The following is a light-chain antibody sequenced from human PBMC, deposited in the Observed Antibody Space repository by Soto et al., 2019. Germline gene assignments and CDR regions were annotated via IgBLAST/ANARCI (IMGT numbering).Light chain of an antibody. CDR1: SSDVGAYNY. V-gene: IGLV2-14*01. J-gene: IGLJ1*01. Sequence: QSALTQPGSVSGSPGQSITISCTGTSSDVGAYNYVSWYQQHPGKAPKPMIYEVTNRPSGVSTRFSGSKSGNTASLTISGLQAEDEADYYCCSFTSGNTAYVFGTGTQLTVL. CDR2: EVT. CDR3: CSFTSGNTAYV.